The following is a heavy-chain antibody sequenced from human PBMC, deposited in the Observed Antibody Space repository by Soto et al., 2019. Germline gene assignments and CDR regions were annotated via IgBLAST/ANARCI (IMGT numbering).Heavy chain of an antibody. CDR2: IYYSGST. CDR3: ARALYSGSGSYYSEDLVYYFDY. V-gene: IGHV4-30-4*01. D-gene: IGHD3-10*01. Sequence: PSETLSLTCTVSGGSISSGDYYWSWIRQPPGKGLEWIGYIYYSGSTYYNPSLRSRVTISVDTSKNQFSLKLSSVTAADTAVYYCARALYSGSGSYYSEDLVYYFDYWGQGTLVTVSS. CDR1: GGSISSGDYY. J-gene: IGHJ4*02.